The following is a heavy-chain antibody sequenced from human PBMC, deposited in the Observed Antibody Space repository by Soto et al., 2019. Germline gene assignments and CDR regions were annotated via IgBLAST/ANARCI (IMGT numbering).Heavy chain of an antibody. J-gene: IGHJ5*02. CDR2: IRSKVYGATT. Sequence: GVLRLSCTTSGFTFDAYSISWFRQAPGKGLEWVGFIRSKVYGATTEYAASVKGRFTISRDDSKGIAFLEMNSLKTEDTALYYCTRRMTIRLRPPDLWGQGTLVTVS. V-gene: IGHV3-49*03. CDR3: TRRMTIRLRPPDL. D-gene: IGHD3-9*01. CDR1: GFTFDAYS.